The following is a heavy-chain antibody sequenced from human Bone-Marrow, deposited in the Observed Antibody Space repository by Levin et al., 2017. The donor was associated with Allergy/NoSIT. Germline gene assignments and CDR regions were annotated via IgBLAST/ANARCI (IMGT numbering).Heavy chain of an antibody. V-gene: IGHV3-23*01. D-gene: IGHD2-21*01. Sequence: GGSLRLSCEASGLRFNKYAMSWVRQAPGKGLEWVSAISDRGVTTYYAESVKGRFTISRDNSKNTLYLQMNSLRPEDTAVYFCAKLGWDLPIIWGQGTVVTVSS. CDR3: AKLGWDLPII. CDR1: GLRFNKYA. J-gene: IGHJ4*02. CDR2: ISDRGVTT.